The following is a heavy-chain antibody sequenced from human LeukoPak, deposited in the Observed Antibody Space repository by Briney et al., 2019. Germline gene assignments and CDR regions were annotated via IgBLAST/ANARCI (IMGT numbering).Heavy chain of an antibody. CDR3: AKDRGYYYDNSGYSPHLFDP. CDR2: TSHDGMYR. V-gene: IGHV3-30*04. J-gene: IGHJ5*02. CDR1: GFNFNAYA. D-gene: IGHD3-22*01. Sequence: GGSLRLTCVASGFNFNAYAMHWVRQAPGKGLEWLTVTSHDGMYRNYADSVKGRFTISRDNSKNTLYLQMNSLRAEDTAVYYCAKDRGYYYDNSGYSPHLFDPWGQGTLVTVSS.